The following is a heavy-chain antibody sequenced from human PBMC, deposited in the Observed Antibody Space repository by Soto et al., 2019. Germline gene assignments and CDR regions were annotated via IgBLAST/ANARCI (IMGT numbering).Heavy chain of an antibody. CDR1: GFTFSSYA. D-gene: IGHD6-6*01. Sequence: GGSLRLSCAASGFTFSSYAMHWVRQAPGKGLEWVAVISYDGSNKYYADSVKGRFTISRDNSKNTLYLQMNSLRAEDTAVYYCARASSIAARRRWYYFDYWGQGTLVTVSS. J-gene: IGHJ4*02. CDR3: ARASSIAARRRWYYFDY. CDR2: ISYDGSNK. V-gene: IGHV3-30-3*01.